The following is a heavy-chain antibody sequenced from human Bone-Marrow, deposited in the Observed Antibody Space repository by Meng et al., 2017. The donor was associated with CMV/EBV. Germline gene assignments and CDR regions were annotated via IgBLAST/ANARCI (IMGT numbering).Heavy chain of an antibody. Sequence: SVKVSCKASGGTFSSYTISWVRQAPGQGLEWMGRIIPILGIANYAQKFQGRVTITADKSTSTAYMELSSLRSEDTAVYYCARVGHYYDSSGYYYPYWGQGTLVTVLL. V-gene: IGHV1-69*02. J-gene: IGHJ4*02. CDR1: GGTFSSYT. CDR3: ARVGHYYDSSGYYYPY. D-gene: IGHD3-22*01. CDR2: IIPILGIA.